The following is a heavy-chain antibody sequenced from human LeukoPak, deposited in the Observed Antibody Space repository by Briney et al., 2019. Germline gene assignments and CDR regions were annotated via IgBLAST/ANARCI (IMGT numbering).Heavy chain of an antibody. CDR2: IWFDGSEK. D-gene: IGHD6-13*01. CDR3: ARAPGIVDY. Sequence: GGSLRLSCTASGFTFSNYGMHWVRQAPGKGLEWVAVIWFDGSEKYYADSVKGRFTISKDNSKNTLYLQMNSLRAEDTAVYYCARAPGIVDYWGQGTLVTVSS. CDR1: GFTFSNYG. V-gene: IGHV3-33*01. J-gene: IGHJ4*02.